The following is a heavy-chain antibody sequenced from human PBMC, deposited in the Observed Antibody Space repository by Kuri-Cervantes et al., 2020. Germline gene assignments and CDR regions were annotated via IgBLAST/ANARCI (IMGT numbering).Heavy chain of an antibody. V-gene: IGHV1-46*01. J-gene: IGHJ4*02. Sequence: ASVKVSCKASGYTFTSYDINWVRQATGQGLEWMGIINPSGGSTSYAQKFQGRVTMTRDTSTSTVYMELSSLRSEDTAVYYCARGVVPAAMGIDYWGQGTLVTVSS. CDR1: GYTFTSYD. D-gene: IGHD2-2*01. CDR3: ARGVVPAAMGIDY. CDR2: INPSGGST.